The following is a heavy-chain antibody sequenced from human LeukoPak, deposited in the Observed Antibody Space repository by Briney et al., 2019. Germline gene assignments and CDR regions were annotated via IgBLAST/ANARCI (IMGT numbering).Heavy chain of an antibody. J-gene: IGHJ4*02. CDR1: GFTFSSCW. CDR2: INSDGGTT. V-gene: IGHV3-74*01. CDR3: VRSSGWPDY. Sequence: GGSLRLSCAASGFTFSSCWMHWVRQAPGKGLVWVSRINSDGGTTTYADSVKGRFTISRDNAKNTLYLQMNSLRAEDTAVYYCVRSSGWPDYWGQGTLVTVSS. D-gene: IGHD6-19*01.